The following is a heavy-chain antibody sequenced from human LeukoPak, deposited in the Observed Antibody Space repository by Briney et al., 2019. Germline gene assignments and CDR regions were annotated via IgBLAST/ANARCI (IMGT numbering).Heavy chain of an antibody. CDR3: APRIYYYDSSGYYTHNYNWFDP. CDR1: GFTFSSYS. Sequence: PGGSLRLSCAASGFTFSSYSMNWVRQAPGKGLEWVSSISSSSSYIYYADSVKGRFTISRDNAKNSLHLQMNSLRAEDTAVYYCAPRIYYYDSSGYYTHNYNWFDPWGQGTLVTVSS. V-gene: IGHV3-21*01. J-gene: IGHJ5*02. CDR2: ISSSSSYI. D-gene: IGHD3-22*01.